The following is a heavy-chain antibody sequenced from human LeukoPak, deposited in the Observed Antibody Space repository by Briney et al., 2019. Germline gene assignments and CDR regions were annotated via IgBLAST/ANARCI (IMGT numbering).Heavy chain of an antibody. D-gene: IGHD3-9*01. V-gene: IGHV3-7*03. Sequence: GGSLRLSCTASGFTFTTYWMSWVRQAPGKGLEWVANIKQDGSEKYYVDSVKGRFTISRDNAKNSLYLQMNSLRAEDTALYYCAKDMYDILIPGFDYWGQGTLVTVSS. J-gene: IGHJ4*02. CDR2: IKQDGSEK. CDR3: AKDMYDILIPGFDY. CDR1: GFTFTTYW.